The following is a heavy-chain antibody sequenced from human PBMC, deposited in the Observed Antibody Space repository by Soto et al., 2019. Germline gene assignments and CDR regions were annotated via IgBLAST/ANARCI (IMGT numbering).Heavy chain of an antibody. CDR1: GGSISSGGYY. CDR3: ARSTRGGITSGP. J-gene: IGHJ5*02. D-gene: IGHD3-3*01. Sequence: SEMLSLTCTVCGGSISSGGYYLSWLPQHPGKGLEWLGCIYYRGSTYYNQSLKSRVTISVDTSQNQFSLRLSSVTAADTAVYDCARSTRGGITSGPWGQGTLVRVSS. V-gene: IGHV4-31*03. CDR2: IYYRGST.